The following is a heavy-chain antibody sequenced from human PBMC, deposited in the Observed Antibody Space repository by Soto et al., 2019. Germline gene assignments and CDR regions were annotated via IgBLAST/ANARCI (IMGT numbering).Heavy chain of an antibody. CDR3: ARVARGRVVGATPPCFDY. Sequence: SETLSLTCTVSGGSISSGIYYWSWIRQDPGTGLEWIGHIYYSGSTYYNPSLKSRVSISVDTSKNQFSLKLTSVTAAGTAVYYCARVARGRVVGATPPCFDYWGQGTLVTVSS. J-gene: IGHJ4*02. D-gene: IGHD1-26*01. CDR2: IYYSGST. CDR1: GGSISSGIYY. V-gene: IGHV4-31*03.